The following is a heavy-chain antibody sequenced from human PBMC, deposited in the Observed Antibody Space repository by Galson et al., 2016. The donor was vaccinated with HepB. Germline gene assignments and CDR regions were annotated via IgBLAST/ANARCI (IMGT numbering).Heavy chain of an antibody. CDR1: GGTFSSYA. D-gene: IGHD3-3*01. CDR2: IIPIFGTA. J-gene: IGHJ6*02. Sequence: SVKVSCKASGGTFSSYAISWVRQAPGQGLEWMGGIIPIFGTANYAQEFQGRVTITADKSTSTAYMELSSLRSEDTAVYYCASPYYDFWSGYYPSYYYYGMDVWGQGTTVTVSS. V-gene: IGHV1-69*06. CDR3: ASPYYDFWSGYYPSYYYYGMDV.